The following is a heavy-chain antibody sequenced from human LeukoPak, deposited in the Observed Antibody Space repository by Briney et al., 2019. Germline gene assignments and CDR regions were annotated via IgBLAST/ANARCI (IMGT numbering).Heavy chain of an antibody. CDR2: IYPGDSDT. J-gene: IGHJ5*02. CDR1: GYSLTNYW. CDR3: ARLQTHVVVPAAAFDP. V-gene: IGHV5-51*01. Sequence: GESLKLSRKGSGYSLTNYWIGLVRQMPGKGLEWIGIIYPGDSDTRYSPSFQGQVTISADKSISTAYLQWSSLKASNTAMYYCARLQTHVVVPAAAFDPWGQGTLVTVSS. D-gene: IGHD2-2*01.